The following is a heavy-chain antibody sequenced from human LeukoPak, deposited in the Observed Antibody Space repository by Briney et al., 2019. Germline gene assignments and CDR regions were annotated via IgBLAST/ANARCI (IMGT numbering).Heavy chain of an antibody. CDR2: IYHSGST. Sequence: SETLSLTCTVSGYSISSGYYWGWIRQPPGKGLEWIGSIYHSGSTYYNPSLKSRVTISVDTSKNQFSLKLRSVTAADTAVYCCAGHIGGSGSHDAFDIWGQGTMVTVSS. CDR3: AGHIGGSGSHDAFDI. J-gene: IGHJ3*02. CDR1: GYSISSGYY. D-gene: IGHD3-10*01. V-gene: IGHV4-38-2*02.